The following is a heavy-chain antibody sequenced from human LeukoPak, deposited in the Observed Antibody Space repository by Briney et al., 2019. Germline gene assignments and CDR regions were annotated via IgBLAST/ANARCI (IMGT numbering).Heavy chain of an antibody. CDR1: GGSISSGSYY. V-gene: IGHV4-61*02. J-gene: IGHJ4*02. CDR2: IYTSGST. D-gene: IGHD1-26*01. Sequence: SETLSLTCTVSGGSISSGSYYWSWIRQPAGKGLEWIGRIYTSGSTNYNPSLKSRVTISVDTSKNQFSLKLSSVTAADTAVYYCARGYGGFDYWGQGTLVTVSS. CDR3: ARGYGGFDY.